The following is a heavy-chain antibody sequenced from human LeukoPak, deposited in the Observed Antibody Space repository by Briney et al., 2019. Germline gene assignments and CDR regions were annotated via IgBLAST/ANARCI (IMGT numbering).Heavy chain of an antibody. CDR3: AREQSGSYSLDY. CDR1: GFIFSSYG. Sequence: GRSLRLSCAASGFIFSSYGMHWVRQAPGKGLEWVAVIWYDGTNKYYPDSVKGRFTISRDNSKNTLYLQMNSLRAEDTAVYYCAREQSGSYSLDYWGQGTLVTVSS. V-gene: IGHV3-33*01. D-gene: IGHD3-10*01. J-gene: IGHJ4*02. CDR2: IWYDGTNK.